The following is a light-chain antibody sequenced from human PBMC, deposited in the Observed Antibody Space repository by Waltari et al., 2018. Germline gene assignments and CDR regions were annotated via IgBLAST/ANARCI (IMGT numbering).Light chain of an antibody. V-gene: IGLV1-44*01. J-gene: IGLJ1*01. CDR2: TNN. CDR1: SSNIGSNN. Sequence: QSVLTQPPSASGTPGQRVTISCSGRSSNIGSNNANWYPQLPGTAPKLLIYTNNQRPSGVPDRFSGSKSGTSASLAISGLQSEDEADYYCAAWDDSLNGLYVFGTGTKVTVL. CDR3: AAWDDSLNGLYV.